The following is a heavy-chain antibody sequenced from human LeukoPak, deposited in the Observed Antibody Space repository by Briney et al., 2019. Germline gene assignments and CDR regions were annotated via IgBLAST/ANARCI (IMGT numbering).Heavy chain of an antibody. Sequence: SETLSLTCAVYGGSFSGYYWSWIRQPPGKGLEWIGEINHSGSTNYNPSLKSRVTISVDTSKNQFSLKLSSVTAADTAVYYCARVGYYASFGPWGQGTLVTVSS. V-gene: IGHV4-34*01. D-gene: IGHD2-2*01. CDR1: GGSFSGYY. J-gene: IGHJ5*02. CDR3: ARVGYYASFGP. CDR2: INHSGST.